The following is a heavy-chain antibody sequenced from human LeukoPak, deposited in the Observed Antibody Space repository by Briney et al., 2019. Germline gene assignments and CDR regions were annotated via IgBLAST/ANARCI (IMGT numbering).Heavy chain of an antibody. J-gene: IGHJ4*02. CDR2: IIPIFGTA. CDR1: GGTFSSYA. Sequence: SVKVSCKASGGTFSSYAISWVRQAPGQGLEWMGGIIPIFGTANYAQKFQGRVTMTRDTSTSTVYMELSSLRSEDTAVYYCARFAVHRRLTVAGQFGLDYWGQGTLVTVSS. V-gene: IGHV1-69*05. CDR3: ARFAVHRRLTVAGQFGLDY. D-gene: IGHD6-19*01.